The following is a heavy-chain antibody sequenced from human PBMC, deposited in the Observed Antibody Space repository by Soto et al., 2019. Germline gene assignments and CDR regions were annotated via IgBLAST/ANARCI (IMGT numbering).Heavy chain of an antibody. CDR1: GFTFSSYA. Sequence: TGGSLRLSCAASGFTFSSYAMSWVRQAPGKGLEWVGRTRNKANSYTTEYAASVKGRFTISRDDSKNSLYLQMNSLKTEDTAVYYCARDLVHGSGSCNTSRYYYGMDVWGQGTTVTVSS. J-gene: IGHJ6*02. CDR3: ARDLVHGSGSCNTSRYYYGMDV. D-gene: IGHD3-10*01. V-gene: IGHV3-72*01. CDR2: TRNKANSYTT.